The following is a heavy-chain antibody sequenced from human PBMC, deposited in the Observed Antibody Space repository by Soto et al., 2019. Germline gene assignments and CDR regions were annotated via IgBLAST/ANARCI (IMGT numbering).Heavy chain of an antibody. V-gene: IGHV3-23*01. CDR3: AKDSAYDFSKNPYYYYGMDV. Sequence: GGSLRPSYAASGFTFFNYAMSWVSQAPGKGLECVSGISGSSGITDYADSVKGRFTISRDNSKNTMYLQMKSLRAEDAAVYYCAKDSAYDFSKNPYYYYGMDVWGQGTTVTVSS. CDR2: ISGSSGIT. D-gene: IGHD3-3*01. J-gene: IGHJ6*02. CDR1: GFTFFNYA.